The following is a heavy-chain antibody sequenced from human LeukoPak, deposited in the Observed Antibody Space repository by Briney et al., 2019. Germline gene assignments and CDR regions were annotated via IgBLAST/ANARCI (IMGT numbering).Heavy chain of an antibody. V-gene: IGHV4-59*01. CDR3: ASLLNSSGFDY. Sequence: SETLSLTCTVSGGSISSYYWSWIRQPPGKGLEWIGYIHYSGSTNYNPSLKSRVTISVDTSKNQFSLKLSSVTAADTAVYYCASLLNSSGFDYWGQGTLVTVSS. D-gene: IGHD6-19*01. CDR1: GGSISSYY. J-gene: IGHJ4*02. CDR2: IHYSGST.